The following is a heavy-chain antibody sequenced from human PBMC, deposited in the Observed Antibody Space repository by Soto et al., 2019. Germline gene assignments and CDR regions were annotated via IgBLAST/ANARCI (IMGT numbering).Heavy chain of an antibody. CDR2: ISGSGGST. CDR1: GFTFSSYA. V-gene: IGHV3-23*01. Sequence: GGSLRLSCAASGFTFSSYAMSWVRQAPGKGLEWVSAISGSGGSTYYADSVKGRFTISRDNSKNTLYLQMNSLRAEDTAVYYCAKPLGRIAVAVAYYYYGMDVWGQGTTVTVSS. J-gene: IGHJ6*02. CDR3: AKPLGRIAVAVAYYYYGMDV. D-gene: IGHD6-19*01.